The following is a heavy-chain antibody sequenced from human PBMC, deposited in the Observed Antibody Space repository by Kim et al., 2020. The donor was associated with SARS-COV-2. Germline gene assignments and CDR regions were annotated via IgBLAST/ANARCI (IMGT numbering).Heavy chain of an antibody. J-gene: IGHJ6*02. CDR2: I. CDR3: ARDVLAGCVDV. D-gene: IGHD2-21*01. Sequence: IDYADSVKGRFITSRDNARNSLYLQMNSLRPEDTALYYCARDVLAGCVDVWGQGTAVIVSS. V-gene: IGHV3-9*01.